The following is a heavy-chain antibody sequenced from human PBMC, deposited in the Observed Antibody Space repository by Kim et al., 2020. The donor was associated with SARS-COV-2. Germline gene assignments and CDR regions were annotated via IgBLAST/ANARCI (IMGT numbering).Heavy chain of an antibody. D-gene: IGHD2-2*01. CDR2: I. CDR3: ARGDTSHPLDS. Sequence: IEYADAVKSRCTISRDNGRNSLKLQMNSLRVEVTAVYYCARGDTSHPLDSCGQGTLVTVSS. J-gene: IGHJ4*02. V-gene: IGHV3-21*01.